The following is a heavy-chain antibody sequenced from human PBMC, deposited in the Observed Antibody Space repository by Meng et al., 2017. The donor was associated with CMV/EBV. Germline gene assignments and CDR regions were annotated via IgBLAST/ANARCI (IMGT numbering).Heavy chain of an antibody. D-gene: IGHD2-2*02. J-gene: IGHJ4*02. Sequence: TFSSYAISWVRQAPGQGLEWMGGIIPIFGTANYAQKFQGRVTITTDESTSTAYMELSSLRSEDTAVYYCARSLRYCSSTSCYTPVGYWGQGTLVTSPQ. CDR1: TFSSYA. V-gene: IGHV1-69*05. CDR3: ARSLRYCSSTSCYTPVGY. CDR2: IIPIFGTA.